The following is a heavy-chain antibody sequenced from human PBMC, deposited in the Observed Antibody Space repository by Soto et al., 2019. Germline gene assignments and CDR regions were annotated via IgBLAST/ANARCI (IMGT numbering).Heavy chain of an antibody. CDR1: GDTFSTYS. Sequence: SVKVSCKVSGDTFSTYSISWVRQAPGQGLEWLGGIIPILGTPSYAQRFQDRVTITADKSTSTAYMELSSLRSEDTAVYYCARERSRYDRSGYYRPDYWGQGTLVTVSS. J-gene: IGHJ4*02. CDR2: IIPILGTP. D-gene: IGHD3-22*01. CDR3: ARERSRYDRSGYYRPDY. V-gene: IGHV1-69*08.